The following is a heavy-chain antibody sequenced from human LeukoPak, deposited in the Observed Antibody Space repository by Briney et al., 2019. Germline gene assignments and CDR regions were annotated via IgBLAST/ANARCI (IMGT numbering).Heavy chain of an antibody. J-gene: IGHJ6*03. CDR2: INSDGSTT. CDR1: GFTFSSYE. V-gene: IGHV3-74*01. CDR3: ARSTTHPYYNYMDV. Sequence: GGSLRLSCAASGFTFSSYEMNWVRQAPGEGLVWVSRINSDGSTTTYADSVKGRFTISRDNAKNTLYLQMNSLRAEDTAVYYCARSTTHPYYNYMDVWGKGTTVTLSS. D-gene: IGHD4-17*01.